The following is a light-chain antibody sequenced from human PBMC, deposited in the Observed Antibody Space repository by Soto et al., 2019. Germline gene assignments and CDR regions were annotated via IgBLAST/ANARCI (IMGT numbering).Light chain of an antibody. CDR3: QSYDSSLSVV. J-gene: IGLJ2*01. Sequence: QLVLTQPPSVSGAPGQRVTISRTGSSSNIGAGYDVHWYQQLPGTAPKLLIYSNSNRPSGVPDRFSGSKSGASASLAVTGLQAEDEADYYCQSYDSSLSVVFGGGTKLTVL. CDR1: SSNIGAGYD. CDR2: SNS. V-gene: IGLV1-40*01.